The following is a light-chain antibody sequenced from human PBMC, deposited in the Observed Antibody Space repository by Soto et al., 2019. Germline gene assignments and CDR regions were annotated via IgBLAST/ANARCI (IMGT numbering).Light chain of an antibody. Sequence: QSALTQPPSASGSPGQSVTISCTGTSSDVGGYNYVSWYQQHPGKAPKLMIYEVNKWPSGVPDRFSGSKSGNTASLTVSGLQAEDEADYYCSSYAGGNKIFGTGTKLTVL. V-gene: IGLV2-8*01. CDR2: EVN. CDR1: SSDVGGYNY. J-gene: IGLJ1*01. CDR3: SSYAGGNKI.